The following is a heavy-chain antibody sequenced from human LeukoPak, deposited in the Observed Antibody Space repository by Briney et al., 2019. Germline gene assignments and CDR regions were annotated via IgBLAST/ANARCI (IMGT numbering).Heavy chain of an antibody. Sequence: GGSLRLSCAASGFTFSSYGMHWVRQAPGKGLEWVAFIRYDGSNKYYADSVKGRFTISRGNSKNTLYLQMNSLRAEDTAVYYCAKDQGGSYYYYGMDVWGQGTTVTVSS. V-gene: IGHV3-30*02. CDR1: GFTFSSYG. J-gene: IGHJ6*02. CDR3: AKDQGGSYYYYGMDV. CDR2: IRYDGSNK. D-gene: IGHD3-10*01.